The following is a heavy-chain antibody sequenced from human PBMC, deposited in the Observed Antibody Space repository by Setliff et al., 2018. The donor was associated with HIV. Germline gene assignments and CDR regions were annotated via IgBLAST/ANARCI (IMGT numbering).Heavy chain of an antibody. D-gene: IGHD3-22*01. Sequence: SETLSLTCAVYGGSFSNYYWSWIRQPPGKGLEWIGEINYSGSTKYNPSLKSRVTMSVDTSKNQFSLSLISMTAADSAVYYCARLGDNSDWRSNYFFYYMDVWGKGTTVTVSS. J-gene: IGHJ6*03. CDR3: ARLGDNSDWRSNYFFYYMDV. CDR1: GGSFSNYY. CDR2: INYSGST. V-gene: IGHV4-34*01.